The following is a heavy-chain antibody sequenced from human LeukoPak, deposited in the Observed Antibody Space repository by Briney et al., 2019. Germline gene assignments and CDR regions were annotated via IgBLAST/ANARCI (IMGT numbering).Heavy chain of an antibody. Sequence: GGSLRLSCAASGFTFDDYAMHWVRQAPGKGLEWVSGISWNSGSIGYADSVKGRFTISRDNAKNSLYLQMNSLRAEDTALYYCAKDRADYGGHDYWGQGTLVTVSS. CDR1: GFTFDDYA. J-gene: IGHJ4*02. V-gene: IGHV3-9*01. CDR2: ISWNSGSI. CDR3: AKDRADYGGHDY. D-gene: IGHD4-23*01.